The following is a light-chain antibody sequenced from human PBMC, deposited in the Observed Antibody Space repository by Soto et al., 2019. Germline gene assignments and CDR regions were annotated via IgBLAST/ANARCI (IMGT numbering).Light chain of an antibody. CDR2: GAS. J-gene: IGKJ4*01. CDR3: QQYGSSPLT. CDR1: QSVSSSY. V-gene: IGKV3-20*01. Sequence: ELLLTQSPGTLSLSPGERATLSCRASQSVSSSYLAWYQQKPGQAPRLLTYGASSRATGIPDRFSGSGSGTDFTLTISRLEPEDFAVYYCQQYGSSPLTFGGGTKVDSK.